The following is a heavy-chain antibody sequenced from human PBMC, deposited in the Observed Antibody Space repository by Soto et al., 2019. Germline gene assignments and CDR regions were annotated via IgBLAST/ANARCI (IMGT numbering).Heavy chain of an antibody. V-gene: IGHV2-26*01. CDR2: IFSNDEK. CDR3: ARIWPVLYYYGMDV. J-gene: IGHJ6*02. CDR1: GFSRSNARMG. Sequence: QVTLKESGPVLVKPTETLTLTCTVSGFSRSNARMGVSWIRQPPVKALEWLAHIFSNDEKSYSTSLKSRLTISKDTSKSQVLLTMTNMDPVDTATYYCARIWPVLYYYGMDVWGQGTTVTVSS. D-gene: IGHD6-6*01.